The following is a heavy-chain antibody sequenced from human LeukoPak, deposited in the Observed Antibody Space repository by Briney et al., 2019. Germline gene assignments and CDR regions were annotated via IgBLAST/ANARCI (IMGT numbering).Heavy chain of an antibody. CDR3: AREMGGDYGSGTFFDL. J-gene: IGHJ4*02. D-gene: IGHD3-10*01. CDR2: ISSGGDTK. CDR1: EFVFSDYY. Sequence: GGSLRLSCAASEFVFSDYYMSWVRQAPGKGLEWVSYISSGGDTKYYADSVKGRFTISRDNAKHSLYLEMNNLRAEDTAVYYCAREMGGDYGSGTFFDLWGQGNMVTVSS. V-gene: IGHV3-11*01.